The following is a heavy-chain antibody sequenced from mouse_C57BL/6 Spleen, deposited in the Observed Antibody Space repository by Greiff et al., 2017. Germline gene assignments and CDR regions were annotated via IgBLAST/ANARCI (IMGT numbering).Heavy chain of an antibody. CDR3: ARRYGSSLYYFDY. CDR2: IDPSDSYT. CDR1: GYTFTSYW. J-gene: IGHJ2*01. Sequence: QVQLQQSGAELVMPGASVKLSCKASGYTFTSYWMHWVKQRPGQGLEWIGEIDPSDSYTNYNQKFKGKSTLTVDKSSSTAYMQLSSLTSEDSAVYYCARRYGSSLYYFDYWGQGTPLTVSS. D-gene: IGHD1-1*01. V-gene: IGHV1-69*01.